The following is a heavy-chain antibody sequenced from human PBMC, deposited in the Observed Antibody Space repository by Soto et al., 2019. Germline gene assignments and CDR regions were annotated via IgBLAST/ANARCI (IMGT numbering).Heavy chain of an antibody. Sequence: QVQLQESGPGLVKPSETLSLTCTVSGGSISSYYWSWIRQPPGKGLEWIGYIYYSGSTSYNPSLKSRVTISVDTSKNQFSLKLSSVTAADTAVYYCARDSVPAAYWGQGTLVTVSS. CDR3: ARDSVPAAY. V-gene: IGHV4-59*01. CDR2: IYYSGST. D-gene: IGHD2-15*01. CDR1: GGSISSYY. J-gene: IGHJ4*02.